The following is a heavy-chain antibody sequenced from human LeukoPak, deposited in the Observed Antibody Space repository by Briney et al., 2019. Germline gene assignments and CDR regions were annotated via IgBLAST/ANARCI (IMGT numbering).Heavy chain of an antibody. CDR3: TRDTDYGSATNYFDH. Sequence: GGSLRLSCAASGFTFDDYAMHWVRQGPGKGLEWVSLISWEGDTTYYADSVRGRFTISRDNSKNSLYLQMNSLTADDTAFYYCTRDTDYGSATNYFDHWGQGTLVSVSS. V-gene: IGHV3-43D*04. CDR2: ISWEGDTT. J-gene: IGHJ4*02. D-gene: IGHD3-10*01. CDR1: GFTFDDYA.